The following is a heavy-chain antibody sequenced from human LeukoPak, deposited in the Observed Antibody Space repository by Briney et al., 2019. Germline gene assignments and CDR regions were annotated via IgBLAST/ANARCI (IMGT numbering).Heavy chain of an antibody. V-gene: IGHV4-59*08. CDR1: GGSISGDY. CDR3: AGGYYSTYFDS. Sequence: KPSQSLSLTCTVSGGSISGDYWNWIRQPPGKRLEWIWHLYYSGTNEYNPSLKSRVTISVDTSKNQFSLNLSSVTAADAAVYSCAGGYYSTYFDSWGQGTLVTVSS. CDR2: LYYSGTN. D-gene: IGHD3-10*01. J-gene: IGHJ4*02.